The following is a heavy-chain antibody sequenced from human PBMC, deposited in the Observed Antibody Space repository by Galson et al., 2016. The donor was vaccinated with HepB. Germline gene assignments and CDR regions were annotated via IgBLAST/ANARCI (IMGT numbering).Heavy chain of an antibody. J-gene: IGHJ4*02. CDR2: TSYRSKWLS. D-gene: IGHD1-1*01. Sequence: CAISGDSVSSNIASWNWIRQSPSRGLEWLGKTSYRSKWLSEYGVSVKSRVSIHADTSKNQFSLQLYSVTAADAAVYYCARQQLSYTWGYWGQGTQVTVSS. CDR3: ARQQLSYTWGY. V-gene: IGHV6-1*01. CDR1: GDSVSSNIAS.